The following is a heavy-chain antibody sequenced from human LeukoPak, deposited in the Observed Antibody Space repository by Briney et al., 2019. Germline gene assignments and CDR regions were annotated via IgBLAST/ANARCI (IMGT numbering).Heavy chain of an antibody. Sequence: GGSLRLSCAASGFTLSSYWMHWVRQAPGKGLVWVSRINSDGSSTSYADSVKGRFTISRDNAKNTLYLQMNSLRAEATAVYYCARDLGFCGAPRECCYYGEDFGYWG. V-gene: IGHV3-74*01. CDR1: GFTLSSYW. CDR3: ARDLGFCGAPRECCYYGEDFGY. CDR2: INSDGSST. D-gene: IGHD4-17*01. J-gene: IGHJ4*01.